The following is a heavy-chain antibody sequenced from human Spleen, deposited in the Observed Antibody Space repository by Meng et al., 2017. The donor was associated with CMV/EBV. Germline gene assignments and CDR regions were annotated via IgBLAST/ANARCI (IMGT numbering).Heavy chain of an antibody. CDR3: ARLSRSGDFDY. J-gene: IGHJ4*02. Sequence: CTVSGGSINNIGYYWSWIRQHPGKGLEWIGYIYYSGSTHYNSSLRSRVTISVDTSKSQFSLKLYSVTAADTAVYYCARLSRSGDFDYWGQGTLVTVSS. V-gene: IGHV4-31*03. CDR1: GGSINNIGYY. D-gene: IGHD5-12*01. CDR2: IYYSGST.